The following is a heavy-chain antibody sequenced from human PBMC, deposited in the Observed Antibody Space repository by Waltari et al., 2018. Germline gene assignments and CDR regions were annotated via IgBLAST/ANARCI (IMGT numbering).Heavy chain of an antibody. CDR3: ARGQVPHYGMDV. CDR2: IDYSGST. Sequence: QLQLQESGPGLVKPSETLSLTCTVSGGSISSSSYYWGWIRQPPGKGLEWIGSIDYSGSTYYNPSLKSRVTISVDTSKNQFSLKLSSVTAADTAVYYCARGQVPHYGMDVWGQGTTVTVSS. CDR1: GGSISSSSYY. J-gene: IGHJ6*02. V-gene: IGHV4-39*07.